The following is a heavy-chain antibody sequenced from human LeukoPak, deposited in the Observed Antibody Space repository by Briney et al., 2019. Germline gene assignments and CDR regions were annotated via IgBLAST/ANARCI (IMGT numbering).Heavy chain of an antibody. CDR2: ITSSSTI. V-gene: IGHV3-11*04. CDR1: GFTFSDYY. Sequence: GGSLRLSCAASGFTFSDYYMSWIRQAPGEGLEWVSYITSSSTIYYADSAKGRFTISRDNAKNSLYLQMNSLRADDTAVYYCARADRNYYMDVWGKGTTVTVSS. CDR3: ARADRNYYMDV. J-gene: IGHJ6*03.